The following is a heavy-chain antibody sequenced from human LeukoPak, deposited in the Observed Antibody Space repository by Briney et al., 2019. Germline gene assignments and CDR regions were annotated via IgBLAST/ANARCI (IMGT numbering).Heavy chain of an antibody. Sequence: SETLSLTCAVYGGSFSGYYWSWIRQPPGKGLEWIGESKHSGGTNYNPSLKSRVAISVDTSKKQFSLTLTSVTAADTAVYYCARGQWEVRGIIITQLDYWGQGSLVTVSS. CDR3: ARGQWEVRGIIITQLDY. CDR2: SKHSGGT. J-gene: IGHJ4*02. V-gene: IGHV4-34*01. CDR1: GGSFSGYY. D-gene: IGHD3-10*01.